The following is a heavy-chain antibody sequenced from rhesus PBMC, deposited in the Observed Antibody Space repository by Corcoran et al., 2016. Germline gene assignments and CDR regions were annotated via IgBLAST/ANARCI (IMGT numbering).Heavy chain of an antibody. J-gene: IGHJ4*01. V-gene: IGHV4-169*01. CDR2: IYGSGRST. Sequence: QLQLQESGPGLVKPSETLSVTCAVSGGPISSSYWSGRRQAPGKGLGWLGYIYGSGRSTNYNPSLKSRVTLSVDTSKNQFSLKLSSVTAADTAVYYCVRGGWVQGFDYGGQGVLVTVSS. CDR3: VRGGWVQGFDY. CDR1: GGPISSSY. D-gene: IGHD5-24*01.